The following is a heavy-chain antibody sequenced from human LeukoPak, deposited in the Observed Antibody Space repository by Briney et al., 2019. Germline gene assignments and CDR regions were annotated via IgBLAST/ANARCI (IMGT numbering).Heavy chain of an antibody. CDR2: IRSDGSST. CDR1: GFSLSDYI. J-gene: IGHJ4*02. Sequence: GGSLRLSCVASGFSLSDYIMHWVRQAPGKGLEYVSAIRSDGSSTVYPNSVKGRFTISRDNSKSTLYLQMGSLRAEDTAVYYCTRRYGDHSGWAGYHDSWGQGTLVTVSS. V-gene: IGHV3-64*01. D-gene: IGHD6-19*01. CDR3: TRRYGDHSGWAGYHDS.